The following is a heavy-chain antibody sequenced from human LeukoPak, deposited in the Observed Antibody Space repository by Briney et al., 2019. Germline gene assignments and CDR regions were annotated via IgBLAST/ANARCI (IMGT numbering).Heavy chain of an antibody. J-gene: IGHJ4*02. V-gene: IGHV4-39*07. Sequence: PSETLSLTCTVSGGSISSSSYYWGWIRQPPGKGLEWIGSIYYSGSTYYNPSLKSRVTISVDTSKNQFSLKLSSVTAADTAVYYCARVNSNLFLTDYWGQGTLVTVSS. D-gene: IGHD4-23*01. CDR3: ARVNSNLFLTDY. CDR1: GGSISSSSYY. CDR2: IYYSGST.